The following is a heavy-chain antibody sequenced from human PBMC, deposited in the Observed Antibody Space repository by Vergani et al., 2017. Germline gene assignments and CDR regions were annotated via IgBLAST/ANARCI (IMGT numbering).Heavy chain of an antibody. CDR3: ARLYCSSTSCYQGDDAFDI. J-gene: IGHJ3*02. CDR2: INPNSGGT. CDR1: GYTFTGYY. D-gene: IGHD2-2*01. V-gene: IGHV1-2*02. Sequence: QVQLVQSGAEVKKPGASVKVSCKASGYTFTGYYMHWVRQAPGQGLEWMGWINPNSGGTNYAQKFQGRVTMTRDMSISTAYMELSRLRSDDTAVYYCARLYCSSTSCYQGDDAFDIWGQGTMVTVSS.